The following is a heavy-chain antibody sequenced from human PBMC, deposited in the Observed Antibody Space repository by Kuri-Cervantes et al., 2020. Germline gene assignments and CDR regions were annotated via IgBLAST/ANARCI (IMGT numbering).Heavy chain of an antibody. V-gene: IGHV4-39*07. CDR2: IYYSGST. CDR1: GGSISSSSYY. Sequence: SEPLSLTCTVSGGSISSSSYYWGWIRQPPGKGLEWIGSIYYSGSTYYNPSLKSRVTISVDTSKNQFSLKLSSVTAADTAVYYCARGHPYGEHFDYWGQGTLVTVSS. J-gene: IGHJ4*02. CDR3: ARGHPYGEHFDY. D-gene: IGHD1/OR15-1a*01.